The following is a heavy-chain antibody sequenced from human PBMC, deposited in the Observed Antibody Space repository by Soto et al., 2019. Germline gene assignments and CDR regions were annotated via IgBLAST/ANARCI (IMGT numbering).Heavy chain of an antibody. CDR3: EREVHQFALGMDV. CDR2: IIPIFGTA. D-gene: IGHD3-10*01. Sequence: SVKVSCKASGGTFSSYAISWVRQAPGQGLEWMGGIIPIFGTANYAQKFQGRVTITADKSTSTAYVELSSLRSEDTAVYYCEREVHQFALGMDVWGQGTTVTVSS. V-gene: IGHV1-69*06. J-gene: IGHJ6*02. CDR1: GGTFSSYA.